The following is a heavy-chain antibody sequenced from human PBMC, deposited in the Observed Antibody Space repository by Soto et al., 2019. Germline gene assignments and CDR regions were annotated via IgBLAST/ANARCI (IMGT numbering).Heavy chain of an antibody. CDR2: INHSGST. V-gene: IGHV4-34*01. CDR1: GGSFSGYY. CDR3: ASTVVTHYHGMDV. Sequence: SETLSLTCAVYGGSFSGYYWSWIRQPPGKGLEWIGEINHSGSTNYNPSLKSRVTISVDTSKNQFSLKLSSVTAADTAVYYCASTVVTHYHGMDVWGQGTTVTVSS. D-gene: IGHD2-21*02. J-gene: IGHJ6*02.